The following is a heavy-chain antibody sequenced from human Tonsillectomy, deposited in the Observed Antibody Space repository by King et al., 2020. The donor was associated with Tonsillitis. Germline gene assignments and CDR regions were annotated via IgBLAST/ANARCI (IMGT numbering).Heavy chain of an antibody. D-gene: IGHD6-19*01. Sequence: QLVQSGAEVKKPGASVNVSCKAFGYTFTDYFLHWVRQAPGQGFQWLGWINPDSVGTRYAQSLQDRVTLARDTSSGTAYMYLSGLTSDDTALYYCARVMGQWPHRAYEYWGQGTLVTVSS. V-gene: IGHV1-2*02. J-gene: IGHJ4*02. CDR2: INPDSVGT. CDR1: GYTFTDYF. CDR3: ARVMGQWPHRAYEY.